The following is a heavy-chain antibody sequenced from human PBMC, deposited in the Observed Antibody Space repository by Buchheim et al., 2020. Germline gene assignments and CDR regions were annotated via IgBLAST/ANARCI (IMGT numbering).Heavy chain of an antibody. D-gene: IGHD3-3*01. CDR3: ATGLVGVSGVY. Sequence: QLQLQESGPGLVKPSETLSLTCTVSGGSISSSSYYWGWIRQPPGKGLEWIGSIYYSGSTYYNPSLTRRVTISVDTSKNQFPLKLSAVTAADTAVYYCATGLVGVSGVYWGQGTL. V-gene: IGHV4-39*07. J-gene: IGHJ4*02. CDR1: GGSISSSSYY. CDR2: IYYSGST.